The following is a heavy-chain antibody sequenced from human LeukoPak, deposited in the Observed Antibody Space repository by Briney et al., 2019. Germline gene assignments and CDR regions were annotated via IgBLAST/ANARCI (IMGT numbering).Heavy chain of an antibody. CDR2: ISSSGSTI. D-gene: IGHD2-15*01. CDR1: GFTFSDYY. Sequence: PGGSLRLSCAASGFTFSDYYMSWIRQAPGKGLEWVSYISSSGSTIYYADSVKGRFTISRDNSKNTLYMQMNSLRVEDTAVYYCVKGCSYTGCYTSDYWGQGTLVTVSS. CDR3: VKGCSYTGCYTSDY. V-gene: IGHV3-11*01. J-gene: IGHJ4*02.